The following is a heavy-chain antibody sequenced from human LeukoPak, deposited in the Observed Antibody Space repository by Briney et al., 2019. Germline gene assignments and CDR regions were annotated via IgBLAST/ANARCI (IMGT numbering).Heavy chain of an antibody. J-gene: IGHJ5*02. V-gene: IGHV4-39*07. CDR3: ARGAAEVAGILTS. D-gene: IGHD6-19*01. CDR1: GGSISSSSYY. Sequence: PSETLSLTCTVSGGSISSSSYYWGWIRQPPGKGLEWIGSIYYSGSTYYNPSLKSRVTISVDTSQNQFSLKLSSVTAADTALYYCARGAAEVAGILTSWGQGTLVTVSS. CDR2: IYYSGST.